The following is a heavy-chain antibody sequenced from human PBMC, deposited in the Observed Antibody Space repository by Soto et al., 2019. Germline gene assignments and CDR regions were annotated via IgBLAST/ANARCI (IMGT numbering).Heavy chain of an antibody. CDR1: GGSVSSGGFS. CDR2: TSHSGNT. D-gene: IGHD3-10*01. Sequence: SETLSLTCVVSGGSVSSGGFSWNWFRQPPGKVLEWIGYTSHSGNTYYNPSLKSRVSISMDRSKNQFSLKLSSVTAADTAVYYCARDRISYYYGSGSYYNWFDPWGQGTLVTVSS. CDR3: ARDRISYYYGSGSYYNWFDP. J-gene: IGHJ5*02. V-gene: IGHV4-30-2*01.